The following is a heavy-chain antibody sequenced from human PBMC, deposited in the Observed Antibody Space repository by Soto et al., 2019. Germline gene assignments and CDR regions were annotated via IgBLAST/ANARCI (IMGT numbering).Heavy chain of an antibody. J-gene: IGHJ4*02. CDR1: GGSISRYY. D-gene: IGHD5-18*01. V-gene: IGHV4-59*01. Sequence: SETLSLTCTVSGGSISRYYWSWIRQPPGKGLEWIGNIYYDGTTNYSPSLKSRVTISVDTSNNQFSLRLSSVTAADTAVYYCARAGYSYGFGYYYAYWGQGTLVTVSS. CDR2: IYYDGTT. CDR3: ARAGYSYGFGYYYAY.